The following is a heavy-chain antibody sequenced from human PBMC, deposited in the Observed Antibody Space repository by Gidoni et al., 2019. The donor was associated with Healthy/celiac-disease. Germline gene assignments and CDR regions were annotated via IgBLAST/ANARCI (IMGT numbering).Heavy chain of an antibody. CDR1: GGSISSSSYY. D-gene: IGHD7-27*01. J-gene: IGHJ3*02. Sequence: QLQLQESGPGLVKPSETLSLTCTVSGGSISSSSYYWGWIRQPPGKGLEWIGSIYYSGSTYYNPSLKSRVTISVDTSKNQFSLKLSSVTAADTAVYYCARTNWGDAFDIWGQGTMVTVSS. CDR2: IYYSGST. CDR3: ARTNWGDAFDI. V-gene: IGHV4-39*01.